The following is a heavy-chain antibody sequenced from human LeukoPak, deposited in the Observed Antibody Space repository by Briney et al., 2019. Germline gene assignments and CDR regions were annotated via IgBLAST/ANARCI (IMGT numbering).Heavy chain of an antibody. J-gene: IGHJ4*02. CDR2: ISSSGSTI. CDR3: ATSGWYGYYYFDY. D-gene: IGHD6-19*01. V-gene: IGHV3-11*04. Sequence: GGSLRLSCAASGFTIRDYYMSWIRQAPGKGLEGVSYISSSGSTIYYADSVKGRFTISRDNAKNSLYLQMNSLRAEDTAVYYCATSGWYGYYYFDYWGQGTLVTVSS. CDR1: GFTIRDYY.